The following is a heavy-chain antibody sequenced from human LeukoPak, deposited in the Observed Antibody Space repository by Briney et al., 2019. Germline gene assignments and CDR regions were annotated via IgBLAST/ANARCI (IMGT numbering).Heavy chain of an antibody. CDR1: GGTFSSYA. V-gene: IGHV1-69*05. D-gene: IGHD6-19*01. Sequence: SVKVSCKASGGTFSSYASSWVRQAPGQGLEWMGRIIPIFGTANYAQKFQGRVTITTDESTSTAYMELSSLRSEDTVVYYCARGLPSSGLVYWGQGTLVTDSS. CDR3: ARGLPSSGLVY. CDR2: IIPIFGTA. J-gene: IGHJ4*02.